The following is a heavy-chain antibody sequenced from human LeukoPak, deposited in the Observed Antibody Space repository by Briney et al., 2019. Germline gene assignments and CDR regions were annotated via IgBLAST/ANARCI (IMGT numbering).Heavy chain of an antibody. CDR3: ARDSYYYGSGSYYDNWFDP. Sequence: SETLSLTCTVSGGSISSYYWSWIRQPPGKGLEWIGYIYYSGSTNYNPSLKSRVTISVDTSKNQFSLKLSSVTAADTAVYYCARDSYYYGSGSYYDNWFDPWGQGTLVTVSS. D-gene: IGHD3-10*01. J-gene: IGHJ5*02. CDR2: IYYSGST. V-gene: IGHV4-59*01. CDR1: GGSISSYY.